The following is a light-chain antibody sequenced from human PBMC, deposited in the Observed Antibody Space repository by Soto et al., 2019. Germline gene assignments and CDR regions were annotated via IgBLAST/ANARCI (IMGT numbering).Light chain of an antibody. V-gene: IGKV3-15*01. CDR1: QRVSSN. Sequence: EIVMTQSPATLSVSPGGRATLSCRASQRVSSNLAWYQQKPGQAPRLLIYGASTRATGIPARFSGSGSGTEFTLTISSLQSEDFAVYYCQQYNNWPPITFGPGTKVDIK. J-gene: IGKJ3*01. CDR2: GAS. CDR3: QQYNNWPPIT.